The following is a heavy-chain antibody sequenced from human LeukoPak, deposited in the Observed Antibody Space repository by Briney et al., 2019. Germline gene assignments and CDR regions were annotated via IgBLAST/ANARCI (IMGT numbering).Heavy chain of an antibody. D-gene: IGHD2-2*01. CDR1: GGSISSGGYY. CDR3: ARESSTSETFDY. V-gene: IGHV4-31*03. J-gene: IGHJ4*02. CDR2: IYYSGST. Sequence: SETLSLTCTVSGGSISSGGYYWSWIRQHPGKGLEWIGYIYYSGSTYYIPSLKSRVTISVDTSKNQFSLKLSSVTAADTAVYYCARESSTSETFDYWGQGTLVTVSS.